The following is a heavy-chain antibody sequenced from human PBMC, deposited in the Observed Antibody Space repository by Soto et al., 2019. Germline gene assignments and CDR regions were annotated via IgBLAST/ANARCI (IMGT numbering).Heavy chain of an antibody. J-gene: IGHJ6*02. CDR2: ISYDGSNK. D-gene: IGHD3-3*01. V-gene: IGHV3-30*18. CDR1: GFTFRNYG. Sequence: QVQLVESGGGVVQPGRSLRLSCAASGFTFRNYGMHWVRQAPGKGLEWVAIISYDGSNKVYADSVKGRFTISRDNSENTLYVQMNSLTVEDTAVYYCAKDSTPRTIFGVDSFGMDVWGQGTTVTVSS. CDR3: AKDSTPRTIFGVDSFGMDV.